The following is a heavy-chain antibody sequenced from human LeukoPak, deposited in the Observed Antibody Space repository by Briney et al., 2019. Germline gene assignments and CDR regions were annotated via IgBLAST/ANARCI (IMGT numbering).Heavy chain of an antibody. Sequence: GRSLRLSCAASGFTFSSYGMHWVRQAPGKGLEWVSAISGSGGSTYYADSVKGRFTISRDNSKNTLYLQMNSLRAEDTAVYYCAGYGDYVWPAYYYYGMDVWGKGTTVTVSS. CDR1: GFTFSSYG. CDR3: AGYGDYVWPAYYYYGMDV. D-gene: IGHD4-17*01. V-gene: IGHV3-23*01. J-gene: IGHJ6*04. CDR2: ISGSGGST.